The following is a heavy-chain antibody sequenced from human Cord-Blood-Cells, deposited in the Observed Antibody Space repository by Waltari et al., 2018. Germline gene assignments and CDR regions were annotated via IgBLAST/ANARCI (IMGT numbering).Heavy chain of an antibody. CDR3: ARDRALRYYFDY. J-gene: IGHJ4*02. CDR2: INPSSGGT. D-gene: IGHD4-17*01. V-gene: IGHV1-2*02. CDR1: GYTFTGYY. Sequence: QVQLVQSGAEVKKPGASVKVSCKASGYTFTGYYMHWVRQAPGQGLEWMGWINPSSGGTNYAQKFQGRFTMPRDTSIRTSYMELSRLISDDTAVYYCARDRALRYYFDYWGQGTLVTVSS.